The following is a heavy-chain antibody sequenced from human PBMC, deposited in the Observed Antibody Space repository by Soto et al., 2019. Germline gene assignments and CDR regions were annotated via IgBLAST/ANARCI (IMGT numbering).Heavy chain of an antibody. CDR1: GYTFTSYD. Sequence: ASVKVSCKASGYTFTSYDINWVRQATGQGLEWMGWMNPNSGNTGYAQKFQGRVTMTRNTSISTAYMELSSLRSEDTAVYYCARGSYYDFWSGYYYYYYYMDVWGKGTTDTVSS. D-gene: IGHD3-3*01. J-gene: IGHJ6*03. V-gene: IGHV1-8*01. CDR2: MNPNSGNT. CDR3: ARGSYYDFWSGYYYYYYYMDV.